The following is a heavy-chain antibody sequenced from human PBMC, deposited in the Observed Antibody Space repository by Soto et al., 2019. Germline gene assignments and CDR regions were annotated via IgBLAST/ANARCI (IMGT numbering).Heavy chain of an antibody. D-gene: IGHD5-18*01. CDR2: INHSGST. CDR1: GGSFSGYY. V-gene: IGHV4-34*01. J-gene: IGHJ6*02. Sequence: PSETLSLTWAVYGGSFSGYYWSWIRQPPGKGLEWIGEINHSGSTNYNPSLKSRVTISVDTSKNQFSLKLSSVTAADTAVYYCARGVDTAMVIDYYYYGMDVWGQGTTVTVSS. CDR3: ARGVDTAMVIDYYYYGMDV.